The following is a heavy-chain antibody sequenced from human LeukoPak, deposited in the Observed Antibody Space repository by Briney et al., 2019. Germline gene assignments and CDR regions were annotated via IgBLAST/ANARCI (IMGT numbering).Heavy chain of an antibody. V-gene: IGHV4-4*07. CDR1: GGSISSYY. CDR3: SRGYYDSSGYYFDY. Sequence: SETLSLTCTVSGGSISSYYWSWIRQPAGKGLEWIGRIYTSGSTNYNPSLRSRVTMSVDTSKNQFSLKLSSVTAADTAVYYCSRGYYDSSGYYFDYWGQGTLVTVSS. D-gene: IGHD3-22*01. CDR2: IYTSGST. J-gene: IGHJ4*02.